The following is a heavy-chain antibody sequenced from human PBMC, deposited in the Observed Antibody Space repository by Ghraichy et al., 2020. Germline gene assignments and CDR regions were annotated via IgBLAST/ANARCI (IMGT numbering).Heavy chain of an antibody. CDR2: INHSGST. J-gene: IGHJ4*02. Sequence: SETLSLTCAVYGGSFSGYYWSWIRQPPGKGLEWIGEINHSGSTNYNPSLKSRVTISVDTSKNQFSLKLSSVTAADTAVYYCARELLGDSSYWGQGTLVTVSS. V-gene: IGHV4-34*01. CDR3: ARELLGDSSY. CDR1: GGSFSGYY. D-gene: IGHD4-17*01.